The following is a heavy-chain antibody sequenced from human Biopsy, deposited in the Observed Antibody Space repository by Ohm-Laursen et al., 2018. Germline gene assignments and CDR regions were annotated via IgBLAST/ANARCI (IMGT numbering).Heavy chain of an antibody. CDR3: ARQVDFWSGYVDY. V-gene: IGHV4-38-2*02. CDR1: GYSISTAYY. Sequence: GTLSLTCSVSGYSISTAYYWAWIRQPPGKGLEWIASIYHIGSTNYNPSHKSRVSISEDTSKNQFSLRLTSVTAADTAVYYCARQVDFWSGYVDYWGQGTLVAVSS. CDR2: IYHIGST. J-gene: IGHJ4*02. D-gene: IGHD3-3*01.